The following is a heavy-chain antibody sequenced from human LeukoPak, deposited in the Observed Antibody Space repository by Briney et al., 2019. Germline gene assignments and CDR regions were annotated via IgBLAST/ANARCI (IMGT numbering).Heavy chain of an antibody. D-gene: IGHD1-26*01. Sequence: GGSLRLSCAASGFTFSTDWMHWVRQAPGKGLLWVSRINSDGSSTGYADSVKGRFTISRDNAKNTLYLQMNSLRAEDTAVYYCARSDGSYFGYWGQGTLVTVSS. J-gene: IGHJ4*02. CDR2: INSDGSST. V-gene: IGHV3-74*01. CDR3: ARSDGSYFGY. CDR1: GFTFSTDW.